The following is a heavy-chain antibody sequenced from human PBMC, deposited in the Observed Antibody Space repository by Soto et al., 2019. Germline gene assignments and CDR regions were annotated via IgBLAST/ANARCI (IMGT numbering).Heavy chain of an antibody. V-gene: IGHV3-23*01. D-gene: IGHD6-19*01. Sequence: PGGSLRLSCAASGFTFSSYAMSWVRQAPGKGLEWVSAISGSGGSTYYADSVKGRFTISRDNSKNTLYLQMDSLRAEDTAVYYCAKDVVRGTYSSGWYFHWGQGTLVTVSS. CDR2: ISGSGGST. J-gene: IGHJ4*02. CDR1: GFTFSSYA. CDR3: AKDVVRGTYSSGWYFH.